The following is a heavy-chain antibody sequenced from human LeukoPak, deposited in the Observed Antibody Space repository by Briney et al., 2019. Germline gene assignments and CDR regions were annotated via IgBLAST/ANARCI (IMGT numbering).Heavy chain of an antibody. Sequence: ASETLSLTCTVSGGSISRSGYYWGWIRQPPGKGLEWIASMSYTGTTYYNPSLKSRVTISVDTSKNQFSLKLSSVTAADTGVYYCARNGYSFLVDSWGQGTLVTVSS. J-gene: IGHJ4*02. CDR3: ARNGYSFLVDS. CDR2: MSYTGTT. D-gene: IGHD5-18*01. CDR1: GGSISRSGYY. V-gene: IGHV4-39*01.